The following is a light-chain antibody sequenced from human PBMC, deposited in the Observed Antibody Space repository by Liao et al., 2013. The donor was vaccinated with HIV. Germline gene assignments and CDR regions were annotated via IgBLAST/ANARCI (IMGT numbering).Light chain of an antibody. V-gene: IGLV3-25*03. CDR1: KLGYKY. CDR2: QDD. CDR3: QSADSSGTVV. Sequence: SYELTQPPSVSVSPGQTASITCSGDKLGYKYACWYQQKPGQSPVLVIYQDDKRPSGIPERFSGSSSGTTVTLTISGVQAEDEADYYCQSADSSGTVVFGGGTKLTVL. J-gene: IGLJ2*01.